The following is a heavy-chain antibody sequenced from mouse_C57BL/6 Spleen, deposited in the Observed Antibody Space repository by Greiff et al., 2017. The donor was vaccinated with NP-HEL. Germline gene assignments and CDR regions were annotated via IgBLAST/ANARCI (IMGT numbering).Heavy chain of an antibody. CDR2: IYPGDGDT. Sequence: QVQLKQSGPELVKPGASVKISCKASGYAFSSSWMNWVKQRPGKGLEWIGRIYPGDGDTNYNGKFKGKATLTADKSSSTAYMQLSSLTSEDSAVYFCAYYGSSHYYARDYWGQGTSVTVSS. D-gene: IGHD1-1*01. CDR3: AYYGSSHYYARDY. V-gene: IGHV1-82*01. CDR1: GYAFSSSW. J-gene: IGHJ4*01.